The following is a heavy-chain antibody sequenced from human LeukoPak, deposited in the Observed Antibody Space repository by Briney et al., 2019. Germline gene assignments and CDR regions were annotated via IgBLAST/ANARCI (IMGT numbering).Heavy chain of an antibody. CDR2: IDPGDSDT. V-gene: IGHV5-51*01. CDR3: ARSRARRPSIAVAGSGYYFDY. D-gene: IGHD6-19*01. Sequence: GESLKISCQVSGYSFTIYWIGWVRQMPGKGLEWMGSIDPGDSDTRYSPSFQGQVTISADKSISTAYLQWSSLKASDTAMYYCARSRARRPSIAVAGSGYYFDYWGQGTLVTVSS. J-gene: IGHJ4*02. CDR1: GYSFTIYW.